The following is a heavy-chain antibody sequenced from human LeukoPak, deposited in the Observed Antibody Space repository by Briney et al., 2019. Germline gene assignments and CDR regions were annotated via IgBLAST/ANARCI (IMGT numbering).Heavy chain of an antibody. V-gene: IGHV3-30*04. D-gene: IGHD2-2*01. Sequence: GRSLRLSCAASGFTFSSYAMHWVRQAPGKGLEWAAVISYDGSNKYYADSVKGRFTISRDNSKNTLYLQMNSLRAEDTAVYYCARDRGIVVVPAAMDNWFDPWGQGTLVTVSS. CDR2: ISYDGSNK. CDR1: GFTFSSYA. CDR3: ARDRGIVVVPAAMDNWFDP. J-gene: IGHJ5*02.